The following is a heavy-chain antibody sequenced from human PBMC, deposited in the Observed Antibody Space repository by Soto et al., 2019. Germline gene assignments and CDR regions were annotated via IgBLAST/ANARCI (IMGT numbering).Heavy chain of an antibody. CDR2: IYYSGST. CDR1: GGYISSGGYY. J-gene: IGHJ6*03. D-gene: IGHD4-4*01. Sequence: SETLSLTCTVSGGYISSGGYYWSWIRQHPGKGLEWIGYIYYSGSTYYNPSLKSRVTISVDTSKNQFSLKLSSVTAADTAVYYCARRGWRATVTTREYYYYMDVWGKGTTVTVSS. CDR3: ARRGWRATVTTREYYYYMDV. V-gene: IGHV4-31*03.